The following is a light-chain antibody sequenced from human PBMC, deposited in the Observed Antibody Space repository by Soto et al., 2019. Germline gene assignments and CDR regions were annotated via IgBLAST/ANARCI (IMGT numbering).Light chain of an antibody. CDR2: AAS. J-gene: IGKJ5*01. CDR1: QGISSY. V-gene: IGKV1-9*01. CDR3: QQLNSYPIT. Sequence: VRVSLSLAVVSASGGDRVTSTCRASQGISSYLAWYQQKPGKAPKLLIYAASTLQSGVPSRFSGSGSGTEFTLTISILQPEDFATYYCQQLNSYPITFCQGTRLAI.